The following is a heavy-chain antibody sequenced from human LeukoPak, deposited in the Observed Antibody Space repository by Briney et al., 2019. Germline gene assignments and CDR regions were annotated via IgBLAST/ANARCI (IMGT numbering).Heavy chain of an antibody. J-gene: IGHJ5*02. D-gene: IGHD2-21*02. V-gene: IGHV1-8*01. CDR3: ARAYCGGDCYSGGDWFDP. CDR1: GYTFTSYD. Sequence: ASVKVSCKASGYTFTSYDINWVRQATGQGLEWMGWMNPNSGNTGYAQKFQGRVTMTRNTSISTAYMELSSLRSEDTAVYYCARAYCGGDCYSGGDWFDPWGQGTLVTVSS. CDR2: MNPNSGNT.